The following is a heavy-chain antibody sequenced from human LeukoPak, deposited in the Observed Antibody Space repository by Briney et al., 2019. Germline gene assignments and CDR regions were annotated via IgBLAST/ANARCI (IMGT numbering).Heavy chain of an antibody. D-gene: IGHD3-22*01. Sequence: SSETLSLTCTVSGGSISSYYWSWIRQPPGKGMEWIGYIYYSGSTNYNPSLKSRVTISVDTSKNQFSLKLSSVTAADTAVYYCARDYSNYYDSSGYSFRESFFDPWGQGTLVTVSS. CDR2: IYYSGST. V-gene: IGHV4-59*12. CDR3: ARDYSNYYDSSGYSFRESFFDP. J-gene: IGHJ5*02. CDR1: GGSISSYY.